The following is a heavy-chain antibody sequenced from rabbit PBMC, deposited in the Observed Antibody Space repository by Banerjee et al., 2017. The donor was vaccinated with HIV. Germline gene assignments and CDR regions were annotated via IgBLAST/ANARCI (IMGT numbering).Heavy chain of an antibody. CDR2: IYTASGTT. CDR1: GFSFSGGFY. J-gene: IGHJ4*01. D-gene: IGHD6-1*01. V-gene: IGHV1S43*01. CDR3: ARAPYYSYGYTGYAFAAFDL. Sequence: QQQLEESGGGLVQPEGSLTLTCTASGFSFSGGFYMCWVRQAPGKGLELIACIYTASGTTWYASWVNGRFTISRSTSLNTVDLKMTSLTAADTATYFCARAPYYSYGYTGYAFAAFDLWGQGTLVTVS.